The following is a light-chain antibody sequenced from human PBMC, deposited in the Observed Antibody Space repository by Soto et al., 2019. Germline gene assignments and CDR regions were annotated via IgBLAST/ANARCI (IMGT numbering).Light chain of an antibody. Sequence: DIQMTQSPSSLSASVGDRVTITCQASQNIHNYLNWYQQXPGRAPKILIYDASNSEAGVPSRFRGSGSGTDFTFTISRLQPEDIATDYCQQYENLPTFGQGTRLEIK. CDR3: QQYENLPT. V-gene: IGKV1-33*01. J-gene: IGKJ5*01. CDR2: DAS. CDR1: QNIHNY.